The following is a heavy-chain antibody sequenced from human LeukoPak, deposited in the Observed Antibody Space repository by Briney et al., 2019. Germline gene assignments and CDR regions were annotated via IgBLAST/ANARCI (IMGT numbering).Heavy chain of an antibody. J-gene: IGHJ4*02. CDR2: ISYAGVYK. CDR3: AKGTRYFDSTEALDY. D-gene: IGHD3-9*01. V-gene: IGHV3-30*18. CDR1: GFTFSNYD. Sequence: GGSLRLSCAASGFTFSNYDIHWVRQAPGKGLEWVAVISYAGVYKYYADSVRGRFTISRDNSKNTLYLQMNSLRAEDTAVYYCAKGTRYFDSTEALDYWGQGTLVTVSS.